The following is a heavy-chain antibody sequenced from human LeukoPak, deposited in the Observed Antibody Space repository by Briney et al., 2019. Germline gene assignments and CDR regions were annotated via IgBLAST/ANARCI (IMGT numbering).Heavy chain of an antibody. J-gene: IGHJ4*02. CDR1: GFTFSNYW. CDR3: ARGDSGGLNDY. Sequence: PGGSLRLSCAASGFTFSNYWMHWVRQAPGKGLVWVSRINSDGSSTTYADSVKGRFTISRDNTKNTLYLQMNSLRAEDTAVYYCARGDSGGLNDYWGQGTLVTVSS. D-gene: IGHD4-23*01. V-gene: IGHV3-74*01. CDR2: INSDGSST.